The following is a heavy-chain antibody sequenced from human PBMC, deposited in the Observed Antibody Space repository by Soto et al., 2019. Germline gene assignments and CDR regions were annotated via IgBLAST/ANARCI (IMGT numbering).Heavy chain of an antibody. Sequence: EVQLVESGGGLVQPGGSLRLSCAASGFTFSSYDMHWVRQATGKGLEWVSAIGTAGDTYYPGSVKGRFTIARDNAKTSLYLQMKSLRAEDTAVYYFAREGRDSSGWRANDAFDIWGQGTMVTVSS. CDR1: GFTFSSYD. V-gene: IGHV3-13*01. CDR3: AREGRDSSGWRANDAFDI. J-gene: IGHJ3*02. D-gene: IGHD6-19*01. CDR2: IGTAGDT.